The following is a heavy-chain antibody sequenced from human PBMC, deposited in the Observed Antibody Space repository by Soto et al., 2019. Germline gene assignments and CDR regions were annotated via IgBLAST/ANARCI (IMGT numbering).Heavy chain of an antibody. Sequence: QVQLVESGGGVVQPGRSLRLSCAASGFTFSSYGMHWVRQAPGKGLEWVAVISYDGSNKYYADSVKGRFTISRDNSKNTRYLQMNSLRAEDTAVYYCANGYNYGYYGMDVWGQGTTVTVSS. D-gene: IGHD5-18*01. CDR1: GFTFSSYG. J-gene: IGHJ6*02. CDR3: ANGYNYGYYGMDV. V-gene: IGHV3-30*18. CDR2: ISYDGSNK.